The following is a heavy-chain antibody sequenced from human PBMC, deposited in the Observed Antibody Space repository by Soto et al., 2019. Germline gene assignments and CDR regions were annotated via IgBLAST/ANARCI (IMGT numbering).Heavy chain of an antibody. CDR3: ARDIRGIAAAGDLDY. J-gene: IGHJ4*02. Sequence: GASVKVSCKASGYTFTSYAMHWVRQAPGQRLEWMGWINAGNGNTKYSQKFQGRVTITRDTSASTAYMELSSLRSEDTAVYYCARDIRGIAAAGDLDYWGQGTLVTVSS. CDR1: GYTFTSYA. D-gene: IGHD6-13*01. CDR2: INAGNGNT. V-gene: IGHV1-3*01.